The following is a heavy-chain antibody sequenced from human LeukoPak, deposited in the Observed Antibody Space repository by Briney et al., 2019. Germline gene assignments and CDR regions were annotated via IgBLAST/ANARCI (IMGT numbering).Heavy chain of an antibody. V-gene: IGHV3-30*18. CDR2: ISYDGSNK. D-gene: IGHD5-12*01. J-gene: IGHJ4*02. CDR3: AKEGHSGYDYWRYYFDY. CDR1: GFTFSSYG. Sequence: PGGSLRLSCAASGFTFSSYGMHWVRQAPGKGLEWVAVISYDGSNKYYADSVKGRFTTSRDNSKNTLYLQMNSLRAEDTAVYYCAKEGHSGYDYWRYYFDYWGQGTLVTVSS.